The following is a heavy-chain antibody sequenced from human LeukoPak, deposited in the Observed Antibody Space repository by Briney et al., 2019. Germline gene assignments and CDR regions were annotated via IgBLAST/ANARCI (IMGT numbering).Heavy chain of an antibody. CDR2: ISDDGSNE. J-gene: IGHJ4*02. D-gene: IGHD6-6*01. Sequence: GGSLRLSCAASGFTFSASSMHWVRQAPGKGLEWVALISDDGSNESFADSVKGRFTISRDNSKDTLYLQMNSLRADDTAVYYCARDHQVSYFDYWGQGTLVTVSS. CDR1: GFTFSASS. CDR3: ARDHQVSYFDY. V-gene: IGHV3-30*04.